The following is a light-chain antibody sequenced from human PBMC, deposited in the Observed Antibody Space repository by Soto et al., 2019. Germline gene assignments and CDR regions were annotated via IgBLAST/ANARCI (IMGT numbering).Light chain of an antibody. CDR2: DAS. Sequence: EIVLTQSPGTLSLSPGERATLACRASQTVDNNYLAWVQQKPGQAPRLLIYDASRRANGIPDRFSGSGSGTDFPLTISRLEHEDFAVYYCLQYGTPHTFGQGTKLDIK. CDR3: LQYGTPHT. V-gene: IGKV3-20*01. CDR1: QTVDNNY. J-gene: IGKJ2*01.